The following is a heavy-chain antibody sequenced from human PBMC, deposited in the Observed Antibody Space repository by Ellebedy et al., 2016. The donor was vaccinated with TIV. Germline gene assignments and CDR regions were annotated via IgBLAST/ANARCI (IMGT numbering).Heavy chain of an antibody. V-gene: IGHV1-69*13. Sequence: SVKVSCKASGGIFRSYTISWVRQAPGQGLEWLGGIIPFFGTVNYAQKFQGRVTISADESTITAYMEVSSLRSEDTAVYYCARRAYSDYGDYLGAFDLWGQGTMVTVSS. D-gene: IGHD4-17*01. CDR1: GGIFRSYT. J-gene: IGHJ3*01. CDR3: ARRAYSDYGDYLGAFDL. CDR2: IIPFFGTV.